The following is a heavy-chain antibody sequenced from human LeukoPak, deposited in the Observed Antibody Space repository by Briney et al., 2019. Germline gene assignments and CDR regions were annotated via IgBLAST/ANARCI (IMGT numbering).Heavy chain of an antibody. CDR1: VGTFSSYA. CDR2: IIPIFGTA. V-gene: IGHV1-69*01. Sequence: SVKVSCKASVGTFSSYAISWVRQAPGQGLEWMGGIIPIFGTANYAQKFQGRVTITADESTSTAYMELSSLRSEDTAVYYCARGSYYYDSSGYFVYWGQGTLVTVSS. CDR3: ARGSYYYDSSGYFVY. J-gene: IGHJ4*02. D-gene: IGHD3-22*01.